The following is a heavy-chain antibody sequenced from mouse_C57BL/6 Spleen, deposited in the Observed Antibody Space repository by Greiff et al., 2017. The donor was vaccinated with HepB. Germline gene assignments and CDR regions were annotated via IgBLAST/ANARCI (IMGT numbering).Heavy chain of an antibody. V-gene: IGHV5-6*02. D-gene: IGHD2-2*01. CDR3: ARHSTMVTTWVDY. CDR2: ISSGGSYT. Sequence: EVMLVESGGDLVKPGGSLKLSCAASGFTFSSYGMSWVRQTPDKRLEWVATISSGGSYTYYPDSVKGRFTISRDNAKNTLYLQMSSLKSEDTAMYCCARHSTMVTTWVDYWGQGTTLTVSS. J-gene: IGHJ2*01. CDR1: GFTFSSYG.